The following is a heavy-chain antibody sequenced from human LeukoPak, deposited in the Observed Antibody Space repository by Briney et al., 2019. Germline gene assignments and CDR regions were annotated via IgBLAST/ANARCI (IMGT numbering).Heavy chain of an antibody. CDR2: ISSSSIYI. Sequence: KPGGSLRLSCTASGFSLSYYTINWIRQAPGKGLEWVSSISSSSIYIYYADSVKGRFTVSRDNAKKSAFLEMDSLRAEDTAVYYCARSTIGHTAHYFDSWGQGTLVAVSP. D-gene: IGHD2/OR15-2a*01. CDR3: ARSTIGHTAHYFDS. CDR1: GFSLSYYT. V-gene: IGHV3-21*01. J-gene: IGHJ4*02.